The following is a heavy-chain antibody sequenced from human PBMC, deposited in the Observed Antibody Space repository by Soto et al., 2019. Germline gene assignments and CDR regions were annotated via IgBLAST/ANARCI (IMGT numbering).Heavy chain of an antibody. Sequence: GESLKISCKGSGYSFTSYWIGWVRQMPGKGLEWMGIIYPGDSDTRYSPSFQGQVTISADKSISTAYLQWSSLKASDTAMYYCAREDCSGGSCHPGGYWGQGTLVTVSS. CDR2: IYPGDSDT. CDR3: AREDCSGGSCHPGGY. V-gene: IGHV5-51*01. CDR1: GYSFTSYW. J-gene: IGHJ4*02. D-gene: IGHD2-15*01.